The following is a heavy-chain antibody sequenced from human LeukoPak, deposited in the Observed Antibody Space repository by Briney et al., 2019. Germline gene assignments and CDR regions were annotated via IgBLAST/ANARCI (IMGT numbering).Heavy chain of an antibody. V-gene: IGHV3-23*01. CDR1: GFTFSSCA. CDR3: AKDRYGDYSFDS. J-gene: IGHJ4*02. D-gene: IGHD4-17*01. Sequence: GSLRLSCAASGFTFSSCAMNWVRQAPGEGLEWVSSVSGSGATTYDADSVKGRFTISRDNSKNTLYLQMNSLRAEDTAIYYCAKDRYGDYSFDSWGQGTLVTVSS. CDR2: VSGSGATT.